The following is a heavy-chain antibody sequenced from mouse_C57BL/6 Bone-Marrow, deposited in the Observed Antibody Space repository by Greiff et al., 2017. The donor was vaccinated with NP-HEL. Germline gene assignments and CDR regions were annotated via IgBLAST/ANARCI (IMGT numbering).Heavy chain of an antibody. CDR3: AFITTVVGY. J-gene: IGHJ2*01. V-gene: IGHV1-54*01. D-gene: IGHD1-1*01. CDR2: INPGSGGT. Sequence: QVQLQQSGAELVRPGTSVKVSCKASGYAFTNYLIEWVKQRPGQGLEWIGVINPGSGGTNYNEKFKGKATLTADKSSSTAYMQLSSLTSEDSAVYFCAFITTVVGYWGQGTTLTVSS. CDR1: GYAFTNYL.